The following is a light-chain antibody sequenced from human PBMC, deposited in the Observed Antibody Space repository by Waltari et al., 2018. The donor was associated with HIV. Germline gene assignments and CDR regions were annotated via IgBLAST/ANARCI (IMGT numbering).Light chain of an antibody. CDR3: QQYKSYPLT. CDR1: QDIVKY. CDR2: AAS. Sequence: DIQMTQSPSSLSASVGDSVTITCRASQDIVKYLVWFQQKPGEAPKSLIYAASSLQRGVPSKFRGSGSGTDFTLTIDTLHSEDSATYYCQQYKSYPLTFGQGTRLEIK. J-gene: IGKJ5*01. V-gene: IGKV1-16*02.